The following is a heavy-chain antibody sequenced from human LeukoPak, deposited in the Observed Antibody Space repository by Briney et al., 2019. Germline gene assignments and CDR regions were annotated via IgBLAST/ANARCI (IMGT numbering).Heavy chain of an antibody. V-gene: IGHV3-9*01. CDR3: AKDIRAVAALVD. CDR2: ISWNSGSI. Sequence: GRSLRLSCAASGFTFDDYAMHWVRQAPGKGLEWVSGISWNSGSIGYADSVKGRFTISRDNAKNSLYLQMNSLRAEDTALYYCAKDIRAVAALVDWGQGTLVTVSS. D-gene: IGHD6-19*01. J-gene: IGHJ4*02. CDR1: GFTFDDYA.